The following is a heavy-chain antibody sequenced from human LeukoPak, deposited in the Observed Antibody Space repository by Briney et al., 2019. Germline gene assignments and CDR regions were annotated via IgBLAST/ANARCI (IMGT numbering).Heavy chain of an antibody. CDR2: IGISGTKT. D-gene: IGHD2-15*01. Sequence: GGSLRLSCAASDFDFSSHAMTWVRQAPGKGLEWVSAIGISGTKTYYADSVKGRFTISRDNSKNTLYLQMNSLRAEDTAVYYCAKDKMVAKQHWGQGTLVTVSS. V-gene: IGHV3-23*01. J-gene: IGHJ1*01. CDR1: DFDFSSHA. CDR3: AKDKMVAKQH.